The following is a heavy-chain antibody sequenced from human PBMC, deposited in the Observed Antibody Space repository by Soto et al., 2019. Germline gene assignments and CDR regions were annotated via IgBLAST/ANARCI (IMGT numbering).Heavy chain of an antibody. CDR3: AKGFKYSSGSVDY. V-gene: IGHV3-30*18. J-gene: IGHJ4*02. CDR1: GFTFSSYG. Sequence: GGSLILSCAASGFTFSSYGMHWVRQAPGKGLEWVAVISYDGSNKYYADSVKGRFTISRDNSKNTLYLQMNSLRAEDTAVYYCAKGFKYSSGSVDYWGQGTLVTVSS. CDR2: ISYDGSNK. D-gene: IGHD6-19*01.